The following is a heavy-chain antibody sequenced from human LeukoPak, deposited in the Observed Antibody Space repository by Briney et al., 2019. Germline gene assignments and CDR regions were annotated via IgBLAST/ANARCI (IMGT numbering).Heavy chain of an antibody. D-gene: IGHD3-22*01. V-gene: IGHV3-7*01. J-gene: IGHJ3*02. CDR2: IKQDGSEI. CDR1: GFTFSNYW. CDR3: ARGETIYYYDLQEAFDI. Sequence: GGSLRLSCAASGFTFSNYWMTWVRQAPGKGLEWVANIKQDGSEIFYVDSVKGRFTISRDNARNSLYLQMNSLRAEDTAVYYCARGETIYYYDLQEAFDIWGQGTMVTVSS.